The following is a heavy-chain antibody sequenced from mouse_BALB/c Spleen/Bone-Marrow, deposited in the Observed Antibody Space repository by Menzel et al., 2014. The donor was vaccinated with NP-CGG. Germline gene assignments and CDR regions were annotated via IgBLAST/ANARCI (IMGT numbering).Heavy chain of an antibody. D-gene: IGHD1-1*01. V-gene: IGHV5-2*01. J-gene: IGHJ3*01. CDR2: INSDGGST. CDR1: EYESPSHD. Sequence: DVMLVESGGGLVQPGESLKLSCESNEYESPSHDMSWVRKTPEKRLELVAAINSDGGSTFYPDTMERRFIISRDNTKKTLYLQMSSLRSEDTALYYCARQGDYGSSWFAYWGQGTLVTVSA. CDR3: ARQGDYGSSWFAY.